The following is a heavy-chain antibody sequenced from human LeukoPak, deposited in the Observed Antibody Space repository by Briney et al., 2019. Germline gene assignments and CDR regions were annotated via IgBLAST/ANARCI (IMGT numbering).Heavy chain of an antibody. Sequence: PSETLSLTCAVYGAALHGHYWSWIRQSPGKGLEWIGEGGDRGGTKFNPSLKGRVSISADPSKNQFSLNLYSMTAADTAVYHCAMNGQSGFSFDPWGQGTLVTVSS. D-gene: IGHD1-26*01. CDR1: GAALHGHY. J-gene: IGHJ5*02. CDR3: AMNGQSGFSFDP. V-gene: IGHV4-34*01. CDR2: GGDRGGT.